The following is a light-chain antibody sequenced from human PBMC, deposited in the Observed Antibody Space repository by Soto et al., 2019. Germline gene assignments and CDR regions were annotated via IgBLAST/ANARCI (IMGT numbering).Light chain of an antibody. Sequence: QAVVTQPPSASGTPGQRVTISCSGSTSNIGSYAVNWYLQLPGSAPKLIYSNNQRPSGVPDRFSGSKSGTSASLAISGLQSEDEADFYCAAWDDSLNGFVFGTGTKLTVL. J-gene: IGLJ1*01. V-gene: IGLV1-44*01. CDR3: AAWDDSLNGFV. CDR2: SNN. CDR1: TSNIGSYA.